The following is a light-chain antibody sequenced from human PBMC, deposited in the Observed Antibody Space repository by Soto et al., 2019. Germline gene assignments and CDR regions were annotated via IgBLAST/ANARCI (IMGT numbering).Light chain of an antibody. Sequence: EVVMTQSPALLSVSPGERATLSCMASQSVSSNLAWYQQKPGQAPRLLIYGASTRATGIPARFSGSGSGTEFTLTISSLQSEDFAVYYCQQYNNWPRTFGQGTKVDIK. CDR1: QSVSSN. V-gene: IGKV3-15*01. J-gene: IGKJ1*01. CDR3: QQYNNWPRT. CDR2: GAS.